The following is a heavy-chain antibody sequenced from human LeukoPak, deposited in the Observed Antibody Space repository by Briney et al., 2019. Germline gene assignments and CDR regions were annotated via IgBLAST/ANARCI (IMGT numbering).Heavy chain of an antibody. CDR3: ARVVSDYYGSGRRGTGLYYFDY. CDR1: GYSISSGYY. V-gene: IGHV4-38-2*02. Sequence: SETLSLTCTVSGYSISSGYYWGWIRQPPGKGLEWLGSIYHSGSTYYTPSLKSPVPLSVDTSKNQCSLKLSSVTAADTAVYHCARVVSDYYGSGRRGTGLYYFDYWGQETLVTVSS. J-gene: IGHJ4*02. D-gene: IGHD3-10*01. CDR2: IYHSGST.